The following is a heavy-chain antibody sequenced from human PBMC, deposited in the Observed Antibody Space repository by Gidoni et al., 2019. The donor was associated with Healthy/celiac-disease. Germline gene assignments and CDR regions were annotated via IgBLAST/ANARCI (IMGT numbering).Heavy chain of an antibody. J-gene: IGHJ4*02. CDR2: ISWNSGSI. CDR3: AKDMRASYYGSGSDPFV. CDR1: GFPFVAYA. D-gene: IGHD3-10*01. Sequence: EVQLVESGVGLVQPGMSLSPSFAASGFPFVAYAMHWVRQAPGKGLEWVSGISWNSGSIGYADSVKGRFTISRDNAKNSLYLQMNSLRAEDTALYYCAKDMRASYYGSGSDPFVWGQGTLVTVSS. V-gene: IGHV3-9*01.